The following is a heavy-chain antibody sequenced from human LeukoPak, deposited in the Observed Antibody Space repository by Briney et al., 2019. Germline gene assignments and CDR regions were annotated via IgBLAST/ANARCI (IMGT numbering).Heavy chain of an antibody. CDR3: ASEEQVAGLTLLDY. Sequence: ASVKVSCKASGYTFTGYYMHWVRQAPGQGLGWMGRINPNSGGANYAQKFQNRVTMTRDTSISTAYMELSRLRSDDTAVYYCASEEQVAGLTLLDYWGQGTLVTVSS. CDR1: GYTFTGYY. J-gene: IGHJ4*02. D-gene: IGHD6-19*01. V-gene: IGHV1-2*06. CDR2: INPNSGGA.